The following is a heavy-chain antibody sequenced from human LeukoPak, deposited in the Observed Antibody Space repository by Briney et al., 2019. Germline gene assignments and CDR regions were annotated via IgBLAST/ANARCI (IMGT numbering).Heavy chain of an antibody. Sequence: GGSLRLSCAASGFTVSSNYMSWVRQAPGKGLEWVSVIYSGGSTYYADSVKGRFTISRDNSKNTLYLQMNSLRAEDTAVYYCASPIAVAGNDAFDIWGRGTMVTVSS. J-gene: IGHJ3*02. V-gene: IGHV3-53*01. CDR2: IYSGGST. CDR1: GFTVSSNY. CDR3: ASPIAVAGNDAFDI. D-gene: IGHD6-19*01.